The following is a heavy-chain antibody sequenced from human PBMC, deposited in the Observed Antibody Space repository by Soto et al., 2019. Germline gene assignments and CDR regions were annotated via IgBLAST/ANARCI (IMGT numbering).Heavy chain of an antibody. CDR2: ISAHNGNT. V-gene: IGHV1-18*01. CDR1: GYGFTTYG. D-gene: IGHD1-1*01. J-gene: IGHJ4*02. CDR3: ARGRYGDY. Sequence: QVPLVQSGAEVKKPGASVKVSCKGSGYGFTTYGITWVRQAPGQGLEWMAWISAHNGNTDYAQNLQGRVTVTRDTSTSTAYMALRSLRSDDTAGYYCARGRYGDYWGQGALVTVSS.